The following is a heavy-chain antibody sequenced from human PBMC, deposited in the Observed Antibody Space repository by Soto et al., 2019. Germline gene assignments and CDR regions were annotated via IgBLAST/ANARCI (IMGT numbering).Heavy chain of an antibody. CDR3: AGEPYYDSSGYYNLDY. V-gene: IGHV1-69*01. J-gene: IGHJ4*02. Sequence: QVQLVQSGAEVKKPGSSVKVSCKASGGTFSSYAISWVRQAPGQGLEWMGGIIPIFGTANYAQKFQGRVTIPAGESTSTAYMELSSLISEDTAVYYCAGEPYYDSSGYYNLDYWGQGTLVTVSS. D-gene: IGHD3-22*01. CDR1: GGTFSSYA. CDR2: IIPIFGTA.